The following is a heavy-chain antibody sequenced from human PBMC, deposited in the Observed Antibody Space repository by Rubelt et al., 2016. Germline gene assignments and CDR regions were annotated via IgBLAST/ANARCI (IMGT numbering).Heavy chain of an antibody. D-gene: IGHD3-10*01. J-gene: IGHJ4*02. CDR1: GYTFTSYG. V-gene: IGHV1-18*01. CDR2: ISAYNGNT. Sequence: QVQLVQSGAEVKKPGASVKVSCKASGYTFTSYGISWVRQAPGQGLEWMGWISAYNGNTNYAQNRQGRVTMTLDQTTSPAYMAPRSLRYDAPAPYYWARDLLPVRGFIMTHTHWGQGTVVTVSS. CDR3: ARDLLPVRGFIMTHTH.